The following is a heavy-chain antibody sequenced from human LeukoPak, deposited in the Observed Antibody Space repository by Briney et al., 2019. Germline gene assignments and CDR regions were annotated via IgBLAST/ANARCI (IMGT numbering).Heavy chain of an antibody. CDR1: GGSFTGYY. V-gene: IGHV4-34*01. Sequence: SETLSLTCAIYGGSFTGYYWSWIRQPPGKGLEWIGEINHNENANYNPALKNRITISVDTSKNQVSLKLRSVTAADTAVYYCAREDCTNGVCHFDYWGQGTLVTVSS. CDR3: AREDCTNGVCHFDY. J-gene: IGHJ4*02. D-gene: IGHD2-8*01. CDR2: INHNENA.